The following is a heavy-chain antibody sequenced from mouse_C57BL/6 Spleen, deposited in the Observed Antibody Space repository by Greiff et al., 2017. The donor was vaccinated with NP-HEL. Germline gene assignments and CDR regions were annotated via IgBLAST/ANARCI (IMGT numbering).Heavy chain of an antibody. J-gene: IGHJ4*01. Sequence: VQLQQSGAELVKPGASVKLSCKASGYTFTEYTIHWVKQRSGQGLEWIGWFYPGSGSIKYNEKFKDKATLTADKSSSTVYMELSRLTSEDSAVYFCARHEGEDYDEDYYAMDYWGQGTSVTVSS. V-gene: IGHV1-62-2*01. CDR3: ARHEGEDYDEDYYAMDY. CDR2: FYPGSGSI. D-gene: IGHD2-4*01. CDR1: GYTFTEYT.